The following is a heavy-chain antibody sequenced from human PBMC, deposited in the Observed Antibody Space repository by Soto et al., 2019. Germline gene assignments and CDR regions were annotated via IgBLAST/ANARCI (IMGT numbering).Heavy chain of an antibody. V-gene: IGHV1-2*02. Sequence: QVQVVQSGAEVKKPGASVKVSCKTSGYLFTGYYIHWMRRAPGQGLEWMGWIRPKTGGTHSPQKFRGRVTMTSDTSISTAYMELSGLRSDDTAVYYCAVYYDANHNGFNNWGQGTLVTVSS. J-gene: IGHJ4*02. CDR3: AVYYDANHNGFNN. CDR1: GYLFTGYY. D-gene: IGHD3-22*01. CDR2: IRPKTGGT.